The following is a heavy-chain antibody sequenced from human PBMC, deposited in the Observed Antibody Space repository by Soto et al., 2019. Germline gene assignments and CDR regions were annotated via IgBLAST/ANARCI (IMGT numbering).Heavy chain of an antibody. D-gene: IGHD3-3*01. J-gene: IGHJ3*02. Sequence: QLHLVQSGAVVKKPGASVTVSCSASGYPVTAYYMHWVRQAPGRGLEWRGGINPATGAAKYTQTFQGRVTMTRDTSTSPVFMELSGLTSEDTAVFYCARGGGVGVAGSAAFDMWGQGTLVTVSS. CDR2: INPATGAA. CDR1: GYPVTAYY. CDR3: ARGGGVGVAGSAAFDM. V-gene: IGHV1-2*02.